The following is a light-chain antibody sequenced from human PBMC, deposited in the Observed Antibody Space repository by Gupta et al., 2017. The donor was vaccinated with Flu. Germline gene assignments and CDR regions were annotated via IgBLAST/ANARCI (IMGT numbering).Light chain of an antibody. CDR1: ALPKKY. CDR2: EDN. Sequence: SSELPPPPSASVSPGQTARITCSGDALPKKYAYWYQQKSDQAPVLVIYEDNKRHSGSPEGFSGSSSGTKATLTISWAQVEEEAGYYCYSTYNSGNNRGVFGGGTKLTVL. J-gene: IGLJ2*01. CDR3: YSTYNSGNNRGV. V-gene: IGLV3-10*01.